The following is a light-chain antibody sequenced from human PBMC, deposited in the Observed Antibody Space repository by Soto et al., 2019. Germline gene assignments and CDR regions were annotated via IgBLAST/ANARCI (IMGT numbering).Light chain of an antibody. CDR3: QQNNKWPPVT. Sequence: EVVMTQSPATVSVSPGEGVTLSCRASQTISNNLAWNKKKPGQAPRLLINGASTRATGVQARISSGGSGKEFTLTISSLQSEDFAFYYCQQNNKWPPVTFGGGTKVDIK. J-gene: IGKJ4*01. V-gene: IGKV3-15*01. CDR1: QTISNN. CDR2: GAS.